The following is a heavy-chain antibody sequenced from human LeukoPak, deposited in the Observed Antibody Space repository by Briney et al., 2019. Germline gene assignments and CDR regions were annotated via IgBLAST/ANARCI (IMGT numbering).Heavy chain of an antibody. V-gene: IGHV3-66*01. CDR3: ASGGVPDY. J-gene: IGHJ4*02. D-gene: IGHD1-1*01. Sequence: GGSLRLSCAASGFTVSSNYLSWVRQAPGKGLEWLSFIDSGGSTYYADPVKGRFTISRDNSKNTLYLQMNSLRAEDTAVYYCASGGVPDYWGQGTPVTVSS. CDR2: IDSGGST. CDR1: GFTVSSNY.